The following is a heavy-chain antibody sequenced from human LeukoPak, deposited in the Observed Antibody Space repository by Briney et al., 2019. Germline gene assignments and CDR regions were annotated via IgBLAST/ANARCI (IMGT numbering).Heavy chain of an antibody. CDR3: AKGGSGSYYYGGYFDY. D-gene: IGHD1-26*01. CDR2: ISYDGSNK. Sequence: QPGRSLRLSCAASGFTFSTYAMHWVRQAPGKGLEWVAVISYDGSNKYYADSVKGRFTISRDNSKNTLSLQMNSLRAEDTAVYYCAKGGSGSYYYGGYFDYWGQGTLVTVSS. CDR1: GFTFSTYA. V-gene: IGHV3-30-3*01. J-gene: IGHJ4*02.